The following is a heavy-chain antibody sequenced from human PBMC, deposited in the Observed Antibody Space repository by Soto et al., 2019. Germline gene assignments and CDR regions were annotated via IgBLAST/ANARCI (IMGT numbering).Heavy chain of an antibody. Sequence: SETLSLTCTVSGGSISSYYWSWIRQPPGKGLEWIGYIYYSGSTYYNPSLKSRVTISVDMSKNQFSLRLSSVTAADTAVYYCARERRGNLIGGYGMDVWGQGTTVTVSS. D-gene: IGHD3-16*02. V-gene: IGHV4-59*12. CDR2: IYYSGST. CDR3: ARERRGNLIGGYGMDV. J-gene: IGHJ6*02. CDR1: GGSISSYY.